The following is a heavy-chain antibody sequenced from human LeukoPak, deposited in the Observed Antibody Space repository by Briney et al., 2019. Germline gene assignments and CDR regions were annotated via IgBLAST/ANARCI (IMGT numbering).Heavy chain of an antibody. CDR2: IYPSDSDT. Sequence: GESMKISCKGSGYRFTSYWIGWVRQLPGKRLEWMGIIYPSDSDTRYSPSFQGQVTISADKSITTAYLQWSSLKASDTAMYYCARLMAYGSGSTSDYWGQGTLVTVSS. J-gene: IGHJ4*02. D-gene: IGHD3-10*01. CDR3: ARLMAYGSGSTSDY. V-gene: IGHV5-51*01. CDR1: GYRFTSYW.